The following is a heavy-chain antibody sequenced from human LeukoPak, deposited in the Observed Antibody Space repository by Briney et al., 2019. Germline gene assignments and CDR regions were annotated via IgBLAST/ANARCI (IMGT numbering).Heavy chain of an antibody. V-gene: IGHV3-23*01. CDR3: AKVGYYDFWSGYPD. CDR1: GFTFSSYA. D-gene: IGHD3-3*01. Sequence: GGSLRLSCAASGFTFSSYAMSWVRQAPGKGLEWVSAISGSGGSTHYADSMKGRFTISRDNSKNTLYLQMNSLRAEDTAVYYCAKVGYYDFWSGYPDWGQGTLVTVSS. J-gene: IGHJ4*02. CDR2: ISGSGGST.